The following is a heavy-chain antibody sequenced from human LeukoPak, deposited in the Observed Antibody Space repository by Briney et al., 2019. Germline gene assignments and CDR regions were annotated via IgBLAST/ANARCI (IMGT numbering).Heavy chain of an antibody. V-gene: IGHV3-7*01. CDR2: IKQDGSEK. D-gene: IGHD3-10*01. Sequence: GGSLRLSCAASGFTFSNYWMNWVRQAPGKGLEWVAYIKQDGSEKYYVDSEKGRFTISRDNTQHSLYLQMYSLSVEDTAVYYCAKRPGLFYYGSGIAYYFDYWGQGTLVTVSS. CDR3: AKRPGLFYYGSGIAYYFDY. CDR1: GFTFSNYW. J-gene: IGHJ4*02.